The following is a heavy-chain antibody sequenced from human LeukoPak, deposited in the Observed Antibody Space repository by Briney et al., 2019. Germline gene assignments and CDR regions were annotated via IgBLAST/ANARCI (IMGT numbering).Heavy chain of an antibody. CDR1: GYRFTSYW. Sequence: KDGESLKISCKGSGYRFTSYWIGWVRQMPGKGLEWMGIIYPGDSDTRYSPSFQGQVTISADKSISTAYLQWSSLKASDTAMYYCARILSITMVRGGMDVWGQGTTVTVSS. CDR2: IYPGDSDT. V-gene: IGHV5-51*01. CDR3: ARILSITMVRGGMDV. D-gene: IGHD3-10*01. J-gene: IGHJ6*02.